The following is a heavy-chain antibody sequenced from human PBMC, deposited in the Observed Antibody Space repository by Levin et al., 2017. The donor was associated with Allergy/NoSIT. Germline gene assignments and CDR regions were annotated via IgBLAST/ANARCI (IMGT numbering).Heavy chain of an antibody. CDR2: ISYDGSNK. CDR1: GFTFSSYG. Sequence: GGSLRLSCAASGFTFSSYGMHWVRQAPGKGLEWVAVISYDGSNKYYADSVKGRFTISRDNSKNTLYLQMNSLRAEDTAVYYCAKLPQPAGTSDGLSWGQGTLVTVSS. V-gene: IGHV3-30*18. J-gene: IGHJ4*02. CDR3: AKLPQPAGTSDGLS. D-gene: IGHD6-13*01.